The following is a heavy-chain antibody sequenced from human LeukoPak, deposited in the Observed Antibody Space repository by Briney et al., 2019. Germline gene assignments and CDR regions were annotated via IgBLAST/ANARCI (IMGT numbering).Heavy chain of an antibody. D-gene: IGHD2-15*01. CDR2: IYHSGGT. V-gene: IGHV4-4*02. CDR3: ARGKLLPNWFDP. CDR1: GGSISSSNW. Sequence: SETLSLTCAVSGGSISSSNWWSWVRQPPGKGLEWIGEIYHSGGTNYNPSLKSRVTISVDKSKNNFSLKLSSVTAADTAVYYCARGKLLPNWFDPWGQGTLGTVSS. J-gene: IGHJ5*02.